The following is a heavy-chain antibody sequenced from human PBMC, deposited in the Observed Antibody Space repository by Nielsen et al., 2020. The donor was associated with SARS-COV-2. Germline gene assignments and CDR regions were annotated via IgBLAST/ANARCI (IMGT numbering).Heavy chain of an antibody. J-gene: IGHJ3*02. CDR3: GRHLSVVHKGLEI. CDR1: GYSFSSYW. D-gene: IGHD1-1*01. CDR2: IYPGNSET. V-gene: IGHV5-51*01. Sequence: GESLKISCKGSGYSFSSYWLAWVRQMPGKGLEWMGIIYPGNSETRYSPSFQGQVTISADKSTSTAYLQWSSLKASDTAMYYCGRHLSVVHKGLEIWGQGTMVTVSS.